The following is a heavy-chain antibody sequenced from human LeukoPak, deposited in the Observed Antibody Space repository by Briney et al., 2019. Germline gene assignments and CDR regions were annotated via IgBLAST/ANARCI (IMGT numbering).Heavy chain of an antibody. CDR1: GFTFSSYW. J-gene: IGHJ4*02. Sequence: GGSLRLSCAASGFTFSSYWMNWARQAPGKGLEWVSVIYSGGSTYYADSVKGRFTISRDNSKNTLYLQMNSLRAEDTAVYYCARAPGWVGAYGPPSYYFDYWGQGTLVTVSS. CDR2: IYSGGST. D-gene: IGHD1-26*01. CDR3: ARAPGWVGAYGPPSYYFDY. V-gene: IGHV3-53*01.